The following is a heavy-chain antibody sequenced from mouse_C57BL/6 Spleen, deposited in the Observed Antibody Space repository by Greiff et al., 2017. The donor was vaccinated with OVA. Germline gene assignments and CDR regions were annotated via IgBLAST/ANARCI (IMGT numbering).Heavy chain of an antibody. CDR2: IDPSDSYT. D-gene: IGHD2-3*01. V-gene: IGHV1-69*01. CDR1: GYTFTSYW. CDR3: ARGWLQGYFDY. Sequence: QVQLQQSGAELVMPGASVKLSCKASGYTFTSYWMHWVKQRPGQGLEWIGEIDPSDSYTNYNQKFKGKSTLTVDKSSSTAYMQLSSLTSEDSAVYYCARGWLQGYFDYWGQGTTLTVSS. J-gene: IGHJ2*01.